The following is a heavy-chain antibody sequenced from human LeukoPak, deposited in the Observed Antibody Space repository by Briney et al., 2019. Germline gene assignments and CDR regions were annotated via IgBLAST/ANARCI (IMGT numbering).Heavy chain of an antibody. D-gene: IGHD3-9*01. V-gene: IGHV4-30-2*06. J-gene: IGHJ4*02. CDR2: IFHSGNT. CDR3: ARGYDVLTSHDYFDY. Sequence: SQTLSLTCAVSGGSVSSGGYSWSWIRQSPRRGLEWIAYIFHSGNTYYNPSLKSRVTISVDRSKNQFSLKLSSVTAADTAVYYCARGYDVLTSHDYFDYWGQGTLVTVSS. CDR1: GGSVSSGGYS.